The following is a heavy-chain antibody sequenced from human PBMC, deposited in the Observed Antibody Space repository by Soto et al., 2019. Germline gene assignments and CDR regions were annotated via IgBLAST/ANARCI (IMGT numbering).Heavy chain of an antibody. V-gene: IGHV1-69*12. CDR2: IIPIFGTA. CDR1: GGTFSSYA. D-gene: IGHD3-16*01. J-gene: IGHJ6*02. CDR3: AQCLLGVNYYYGMDV. Sequence: QVQLVQSGAEVKKPGSSVKVSCEASGGTFSSYAINWVRQAPGQGLEWMGGIIPIFGTADYAQKFQGRVTITADQSTSTAYMELSSLRSEDTAVYYWAQCLLGVNYYYGMDVWGQGTTVTVSS.